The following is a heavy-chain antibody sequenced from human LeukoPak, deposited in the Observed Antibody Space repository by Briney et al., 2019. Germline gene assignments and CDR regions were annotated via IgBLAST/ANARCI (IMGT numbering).Heavy chain of an antibody. J-gene: IGHJ4*02. CDR1: GFTFSSYG. Sequence: PGGSLRLSCAASGFTFSSYGMHWVRQAPGKGLEWVAVISYDGSNKYYVDSVKGRFTISRDNSKNTLYLQMNSLRAEDTAVYYCAKGGSGWYFDYWGQGTLVTVSS. CDR3: AKGGSGWYFDY. CDR2: ISYDGSNK. D-gene: IGHD6-19*01. V-gene: IGHV3-30*18.